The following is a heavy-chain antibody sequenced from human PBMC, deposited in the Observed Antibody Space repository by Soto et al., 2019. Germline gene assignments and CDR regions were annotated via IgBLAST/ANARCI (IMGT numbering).Heavy chain of an antibody. D-gene: IGHD3-22*01. Sequence: GGSLRLSCAASGFTFSSYDMHWVRQATGKGLEWVSAIGTAGDTYYPGSVKGRFTISRENAKNSLYLQMNSLRAEDTAVYYCARGSIGLARLYYDSSGYYLDYWGQGTLVTVSS. CDR3: ARGSIGLARLYYDSSGYYLDY. CDR2: IGTAGDT. V-gene: IGHV3-13*01. CDR1: GFTFSSYD. J-gene: IGHJ4*02.